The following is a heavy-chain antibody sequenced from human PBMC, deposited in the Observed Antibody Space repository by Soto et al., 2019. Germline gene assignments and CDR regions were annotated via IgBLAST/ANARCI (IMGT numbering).Heavy chain of an antibody. V-gene: IGHV1-69*01. CDR3: ATGGRGYSYAPRFYSAY. J-gene: IGHJ4*02. CDR2: ILPIFGRT. D-gene: IGHD5-18*01. CDR1: GAIFRSNA. Sequence: QVQLVQSGAEVKKPGSSVKVTCKASGAIFRSNAISWVRQAPGQGLEWMGGILPIFGRTNYAQKFQGRFTINADESTRTSYMERNSLKSEDTAVSYCATGGRGYSYAPRFYSAYWGEGTLVTVSS.